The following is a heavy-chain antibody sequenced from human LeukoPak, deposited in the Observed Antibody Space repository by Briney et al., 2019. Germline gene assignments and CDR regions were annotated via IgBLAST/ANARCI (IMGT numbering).Heavy chain of an antibody. CDR1: GFTFSSYG. Sequence: GGSLRLSCAASGFTFSSYGMTWVRQAPGKGLEWVSSMSNSGGSTYYAAPVKGRFTISRDNSKNTLYLQMNSLSAEDTAVYYCASAVIWGSYRFDIWGQGTMVTVSS. CDR3: ASAVIWGSYRFDI. D-gene: IGHD3-16*02. J-gene: IGHJ3*02. CDR2: MSNSGGST. V-gene: IGHV3-23*01.